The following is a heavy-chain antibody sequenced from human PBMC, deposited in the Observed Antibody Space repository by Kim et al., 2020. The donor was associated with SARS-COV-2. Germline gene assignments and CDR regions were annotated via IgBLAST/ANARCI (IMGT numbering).Heavy chain of an antibody. CDR2: IYYSGST. CDR3: AGGVLDTAMAPFDY. D-gene: IGHD5-18*01. CDR1: GGSISSSSYY. Sequence: SETLSLTCTVSGGSISSSSYYWGWIRQPPGKGLEWIGSIYYSGSTYYNPSLKSRVTISVDTSKNQFSLKLSSVTAADTAVYYCAGGVLDTAMAPFDYWGQGTLVTVSS. V-gene: IGHV4-39*01. J-gene: IGHJ4*02.